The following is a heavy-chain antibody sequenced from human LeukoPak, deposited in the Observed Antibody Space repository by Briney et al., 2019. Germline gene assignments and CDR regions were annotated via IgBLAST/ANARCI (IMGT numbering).Heavy chain of an antibody. J-gene: IGHJ4*02. D-gene: IGHD1-26*01. CDR2: ISGSGGST. V-gene: IGHV3-23*01. CDR3: AYSPKSDY. CDR1: GFTFSSYG. Sequence: GGSLRLSCAASGFTFSSYGMSWFRQAPGKGLEWLSAISGSGGSTYYADSVQGRFTISRDISKNTLYLQMSSLRAEDTAVYYCAYSPKSDYWGQGTLVTVSS.